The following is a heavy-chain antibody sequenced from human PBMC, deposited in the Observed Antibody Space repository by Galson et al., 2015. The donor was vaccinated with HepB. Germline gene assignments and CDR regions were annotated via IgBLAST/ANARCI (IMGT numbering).Heavy chain of an antibody. CDR3: ARGSEDNYGSFDY. CDR2: THYSGST. V-gene: IGHV4-31*02. CDR1: Y. J-gene: IGHJ4*02. Sequence: YWSWIRQHPGKGLEWIGYTHYSGSTYYNPSLRGRLTISEGMSKNQFSLKPSSVTAADTAIYYCARGSEDNYGSFDYWGQGTLVTVSS. D-gene: IGHD3-10*01.